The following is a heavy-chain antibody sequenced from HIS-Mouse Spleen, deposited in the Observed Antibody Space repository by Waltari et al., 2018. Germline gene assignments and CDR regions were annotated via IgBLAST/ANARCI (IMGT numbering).Heavy chain of an antibody. CDR1: GFTFSSYG. V-gene: IGHV3-30*18. J-gene: IGHJ4*02. CDR3: AKDKHHAFDY. Sequence: QVQLVESGGGVVQPGRSLRRSCAASGFTFSSYGMHWVRQAPGKGLEWVAVISYDGSNKYYTDSVKGRFTISRDNSKNTLYLQMNSLRAEDTAVYYCAKDKHHAFDYWGQGTLVTVSS. CDR2: ISYDGSNK.